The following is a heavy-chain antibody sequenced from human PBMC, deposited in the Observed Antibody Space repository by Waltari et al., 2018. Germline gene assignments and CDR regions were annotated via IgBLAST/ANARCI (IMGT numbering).Heavy chain of an antibody. Sequence: EVQLVEPGGGLVQPGGSLRLSCAASGFTFSSYSMNWVRQAPGKGLEWLSYISSSSSTIYYPDSVKGRFTISRDNGKNSLYLHMNSLRAEDTAVYYCAREVDYWGQGTLVTVSS. CDR3: AREVDY. J-gene: IGHJ4*02. CDR1: GFTFSSYS. V-gene: IGHV3-48*01. CDR2: ISSSSSTI.